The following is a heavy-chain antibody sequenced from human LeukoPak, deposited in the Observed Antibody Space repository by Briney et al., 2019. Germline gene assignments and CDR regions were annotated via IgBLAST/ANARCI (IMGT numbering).Heavy chain of an antibody. V-gene: IGHV3-33*01. CDR3: AREWELLGYYYYGMDV. CDR1: GFTFSSYG. J-gene: IGHJ6*02. Sequence: GRSLRLSCAASGFTFSSYGMHWVRQVPGKGLEWVAVIWYDGSNKYYADSVKGRFTISRDNSKNTLYLQMNSLRAEDTAVYYCAREWELLGYYYYGMDVWGQGTTVTVSS. CDR2: IWYDGSNK. D-gene: IGHD1-26*01.